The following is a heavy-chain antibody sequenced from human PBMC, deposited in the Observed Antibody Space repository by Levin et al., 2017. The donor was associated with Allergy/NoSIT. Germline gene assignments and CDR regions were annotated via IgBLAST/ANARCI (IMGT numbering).Heavy chain of an antibody. V-gene: IGHV3-7*01. CDR2: IKQDGSET. CDR3: AREEGWGYHFGMDV. D-gene: IGHD6-19*01. CDR1: GFTFTTYW. Sequence: HPGGSLRLSCAASGFTFTTYWMTWVRQAPGKGLEWVANIKQDGSETYYVDSVKGRFTISRDNGKNSVYLQMNSLRVDDTAVYYCAREEGWGYHFGMDVWGQGTTVTVSS. J-gene: IGHJ6*02.